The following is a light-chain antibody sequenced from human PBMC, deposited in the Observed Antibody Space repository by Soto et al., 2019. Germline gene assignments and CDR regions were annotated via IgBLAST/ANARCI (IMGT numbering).Light chain of an antibody. J-gene: IGKJ4*01. Sequence: EIVMTQSPATLSMSPGERATLSCRANQSVSSNLAWYQQKPGQAPRLLIYGASTRATGIPARFSGSGSGTEFTLTISSLQSEDFAVYYCQHYDNWPPLTFGGGTKVDIK. CDR3: QHYDNWPPLT. CDR1: QSVSSN. V-gene: IGKV3-15*01. CDR2: GAS.